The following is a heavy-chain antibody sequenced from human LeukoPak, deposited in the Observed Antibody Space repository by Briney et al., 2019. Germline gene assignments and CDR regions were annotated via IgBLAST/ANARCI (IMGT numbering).Heavy chain of an antibody. J-gene: IGHJ3*02. Sequence: GGSLRLSCAVSGFTFDDYAMHWVREAPGEGLGGDSGIRNRGRIRYADSVKGRFTISRDNAKSSLYLQMNSLRAEDTALYYFAKARENYAFDIWGQGTMVTVSS. V-gene: IGHV3-9*01. CDR3: AKARENYAFDI. CDR2: IRNRGRI. CDR1: GFTFDDYA. D-gene: IGHD5-24*01.